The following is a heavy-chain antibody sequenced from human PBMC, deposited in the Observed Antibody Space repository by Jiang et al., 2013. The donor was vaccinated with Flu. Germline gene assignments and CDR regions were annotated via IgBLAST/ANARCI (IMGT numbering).Heavy chain of an antibody. CDR1: GGSISSSSYY. V-gene: IGHV4-39*01. J-gene: IGHJ3*02. CDR3: ARPVLRYFDWFRYDAFDI. CDR2: IYYSGST. D-gene: IGHD3-9*01. Sequence: PGLVKPSETLSLTCTVSGGSISSSSYYWGWIRQPPGKGLEWIGSIYYSGSTYYNPSLKSRVTISVDTSKNQFSLKLSSVTAADTAVYYCARPVLRYFDWFRYDAFDIWGQGTMVTVSS.